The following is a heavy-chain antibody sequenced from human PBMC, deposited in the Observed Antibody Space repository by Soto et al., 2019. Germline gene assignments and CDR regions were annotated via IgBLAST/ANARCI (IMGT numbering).Heavy chain of an antibody. CDR3: AHASGGRYLY. D-gene: IGHD1-26*01. Sequence: QITLKESGPTLVKPTQTLTLTCTFSGFSLPTDRVGVGWIRQPPGKALEWLAVIYWDDTKTYRPSLKSRLTITKDTSKNQVALTMTDMVPVDTATYYCAHASGGRYLYWGQGTLVTVSS. J-gene: IGHJ4*02. V-gene: IGHV2-5*02. CDR1: GFSLPTDRVG. CDR2: IYWDDTK.